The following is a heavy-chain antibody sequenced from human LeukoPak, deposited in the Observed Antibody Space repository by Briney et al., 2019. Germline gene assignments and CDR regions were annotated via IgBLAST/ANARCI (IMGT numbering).Heavy chain of an antibody. CDR1: GGSISSGDYY. V-gene: IGHV4-30-4*01. CDR3: ARVRSAYCGGDCHHIDY. J-gene: IGHJ4*02. D-gene: IGHD2-21*02. Sequence: SQTLSLTCTVSGGSISSGDYYWSWIRQPPGKGLEWIGYIYYSGSTYYNPSLKSRVTISVDTSKNQFSLKLSSVTAADTAVYYCARVRSAYCGGDCHHIDYWGQGTLVTVYS. CDR2: IYYSGST.